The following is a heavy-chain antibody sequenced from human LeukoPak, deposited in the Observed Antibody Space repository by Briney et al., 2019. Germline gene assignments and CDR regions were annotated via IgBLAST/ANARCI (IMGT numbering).Heavy chain of an antibody. CDR2: IGTAGDT. CDR3: ARVNSRGDFDY. V-gene: IGHV3-13*01. Sequence: GGSLRLSCAASGFTFSSYDMPWVRQATGKGLEWVSAIGTAGDTYYPGSVKGRFTISRENAKNSLYLQMNSLRAGDTAVYYCARVNSRGDFDYWGQGTLVTVSS. D-gene: IGHD6-13*01. CDR1: GFTFSSYD. J-gene: IGHJ4*02.